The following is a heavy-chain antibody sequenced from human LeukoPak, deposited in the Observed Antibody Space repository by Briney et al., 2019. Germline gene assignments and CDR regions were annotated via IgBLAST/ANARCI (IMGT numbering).Heavy chain of an antibody. J-gene: IGHJ6*03. Sequence: GGSLRLSCAASGFTFSSYGMHWVRQAPGKGLEWVSFIRYDGSNEYYADSVKGRFTISRDNAKKSLYLQMNSLRAEDTAVYYCARAYSESYGLGYYYMDVWGKGTTVTVSS. CDR3: ARAYSESYGLGYYYMDV. CDR1: GFTFSSYG. D-gene: IGHD1-26*01. CDR2: IRYDGSNE. V-gene: IGHV3-30*02.